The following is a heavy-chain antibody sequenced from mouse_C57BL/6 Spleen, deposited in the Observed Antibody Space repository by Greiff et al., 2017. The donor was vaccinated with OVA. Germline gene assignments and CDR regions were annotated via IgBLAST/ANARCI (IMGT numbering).Heavy chain of an antibody. D-gene: IGHD2-3*01. V-gene: IGHV1-64*01. Sequence: VQLQQPGAELVKPGASVKLSCKASGYTFTSYWMHWVKQRTGQGLEWIGMIHPNSGSTNYNEKFKSKATLTVDKSSSTAYMQLSSLTSEDSAVYYCARQGDGYGDYWGQGTTLTVSS. J-gene: IGHJ2*01. CDR2: IHPNSGST. CDR1: GYTFTSYW. CDR3: ARQGDGYGDY.